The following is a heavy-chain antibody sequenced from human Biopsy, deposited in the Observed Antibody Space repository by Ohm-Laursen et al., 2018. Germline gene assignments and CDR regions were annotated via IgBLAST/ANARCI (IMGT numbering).Heavy chain of an antibody. V-gene: IGHV4-39*01. Sequence: SETLSLAWTVSDGSINSNDYYWGWIRQAPGKGLEWLGSGHYSGATYYNPPLTSRATISVDTAKNPFFRKLRSATAADTAVYYCARPLRGGEYEGFDLWGPGTMVSVSS. CDR3: ARPLRGGEYEGFDL. CDR2: GHYSGAT. CDR1: DGSINSNDYY. D-gene: IGHD4-17*01. J-gene: IGHJ3*01.